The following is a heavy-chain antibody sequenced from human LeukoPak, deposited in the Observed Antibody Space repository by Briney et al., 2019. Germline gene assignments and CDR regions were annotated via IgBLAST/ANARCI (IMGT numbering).Heavy chain of an antibody. D-gene: IGHD6-19*01. J-gene: IGHJ6*02. CDR1: GFTFSSYS. V-gene: IGHV3-21*04. Sequence: PGGSLRLSCAASGFTFSSYSMNWVRQAPGKGLEWVSSISSSSSYIYYADSVKGRFTISRDNSKNTLYLQMNSLRVEDTAVYYCARDHRNTMAVGGYDFHGMDVWGQGTTVTVSS. CDR3: ARDHRNTMAVGGYDFHGMDV. CDR2: ISSSSSYI.